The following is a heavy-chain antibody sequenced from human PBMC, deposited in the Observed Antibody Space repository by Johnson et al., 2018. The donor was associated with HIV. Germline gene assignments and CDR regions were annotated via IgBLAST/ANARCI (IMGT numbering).Heavy chain of an antibody. CDR2: ISYDGSNK. V-gene: IGHV3-30-3*01. CDR1: GFTFSSYA. Sequence: QVQLVESGGGVVQPGRSLRLSCAASGFTFSSYAMHWVRQAPGKGLEWVAVISYDGSNKYYADSVQGRFTIYRDNSKNTLYLQMNSLRAEDTAVYYCARDMVDYVREHGAFDIWGQGTMVTVSS. J-gene: IGHJ3*02. D-gene: IGHD4-17*01. CDR3: ARDMVDYVREHGAFDI.